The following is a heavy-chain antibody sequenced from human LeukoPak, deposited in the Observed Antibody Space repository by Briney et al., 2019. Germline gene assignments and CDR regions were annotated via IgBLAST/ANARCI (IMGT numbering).Heavy chain of an antibody. Sequence: ASVKVSCKASGYNFIGYYIHWVRQAPGQGLEWMGWVNPNSGDPNYSPKFKGRVTMTRDTSISTAYMELTSLISDDTAVYYCARRIRTRGDFDYWGQGTLVTVSS. CDR3: ARRIRTRGDFDY. D-gene: IGHD2-2*01. CDR2: VNPNSGDP. CDR1: GYNFIGYY. V-gene: IGHV1-2*02. J-gene: IGHJ4*02.